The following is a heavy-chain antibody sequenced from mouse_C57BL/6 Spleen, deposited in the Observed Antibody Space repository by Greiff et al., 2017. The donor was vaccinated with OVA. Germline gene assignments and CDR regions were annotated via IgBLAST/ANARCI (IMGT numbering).Heavy chain of an antibody. D-gene: IGHD1-1*01. Sequence: QVHVKQSGAELVRPGTSVKMSCKASGYTFTNYWIGWAKQRPGHGLEWIGDIYPGGGYTNYNEKFKGKATLTADKSSSTAYMQFSSLTSEDSAIYYCARRYYGSSFDYWGQGTTLTVSS. CDR2: IYPGGGYT. V-gene: IGHV1-63*01. CDR1: GYTFTNYW. J-gene: IGHJ2*01. CDR3: ARRYYGSSFDY.